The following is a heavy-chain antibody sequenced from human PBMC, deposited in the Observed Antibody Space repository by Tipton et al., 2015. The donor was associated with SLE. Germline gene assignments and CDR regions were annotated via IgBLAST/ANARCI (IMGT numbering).Heavy chain of an antibody. J-gene: IGHJ4*02. CDR2: FYYSGNT. V-gene: IGHV4-39*07. D-gene: IGHD3-22*01. CDR3: ARDYYDSRGYTLFDY. Sequence: TLSLTCTVSGDSISSSSYYWGWIRQPPGKGLEWIGTFYYSGNTYFNPSLKSRVTISVDTSKNQFSLRLSSVTAVDTAVYYCARDYYDSRGYTLFDYWGQGSLVTVSS. CDR1: GDSISSSSYY.